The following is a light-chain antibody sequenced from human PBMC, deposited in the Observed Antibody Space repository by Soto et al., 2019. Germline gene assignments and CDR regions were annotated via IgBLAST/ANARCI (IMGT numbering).Light chain of an antibody. Sequence: QSVLTQPPSVSGAPGQRVTISCTGSSSNIGAGYDVHGYQQLPGTAPKLLTYGNSNRPSGVPDRFSGSKSGTSASLAITGLQAEDEADYYCQSSDSSLSGHVVFGGGTKLTVL. V-gene: IGLV1-40*01. J-gene: IGLJ2*01. CDR1: SSNIGAGYD. CDR2: GNS. CDR3: QSSDSSLSGHVV.